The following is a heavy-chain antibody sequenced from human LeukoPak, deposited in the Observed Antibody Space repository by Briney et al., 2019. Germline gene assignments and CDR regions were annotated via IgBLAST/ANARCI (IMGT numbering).Heavy chain of an antibody. Sequence: GGSLRLSCAASGFPFSSYGVNWVRQAPGKGLEWVSSISSSSSYIYYADSVKGRFTISRDNAKNSLYLQMNSLRAEDTAVYYCARAIAAAGPGGDYWGQGTLVTVSS. J-gene: IGHJ4*02. CDR3: ARAIAAAGPGGDY. CDR2: ISSSSSYI. V-gene: IGHV3-21*01. CDR1: GFPFSSYG. D-gene: IGHD6-13*01.